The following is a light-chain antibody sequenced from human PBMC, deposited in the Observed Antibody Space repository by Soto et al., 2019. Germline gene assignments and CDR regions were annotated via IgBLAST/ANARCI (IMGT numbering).Light chain of an antibody. CDR3: SSYKSRSTYV. V-gene: IGLV2-14*01. CDR1: SSDVGAYKY. J-gene: IGLJ1*01. Sequence: QSALTQPASVSGSPGQSITISCTGTSSDVGAYKYVSWYQQHPGKAPKLMIYEVSNRPSGVSNRFSGSKSGNTAPLTISGLQAEDEADYYCSSYKSRSTYVFGTGTKLTVL. CDR2: EVS.